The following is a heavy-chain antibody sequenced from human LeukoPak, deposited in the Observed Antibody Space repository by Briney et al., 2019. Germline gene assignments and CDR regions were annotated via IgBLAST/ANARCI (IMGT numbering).Heavy chain of an antibody. Sequence: SETLSLTCAVYGGSFSGYYWSWIRQPPGMGLEWIGEINHSGGTNYNPSLKSRVTISVDTSKNQFSLKLSSVTAADTAVYYCASGIGYCSGGSCYSNFDYWGQGTLVTVSS. J-gene: IGHJ4*02. CDR1: GGSFSGYY. D-gene: IGHD2-15*01. CDR2: INHSGGT. V-gene: IGHV4-34*01. CDR3: ASGIGYCSGGSCYSNFDY.